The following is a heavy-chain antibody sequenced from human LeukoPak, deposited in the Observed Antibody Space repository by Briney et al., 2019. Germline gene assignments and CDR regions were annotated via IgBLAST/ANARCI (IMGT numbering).Heavy chain of an antibody. V-gene: IGHV3-48*04. D-gene: IGHD1-26*01. CDR1: GFTFSSYS. Sequence: GGSLRLSCAASGFTFSSYSMNWVRQTPGKGLEWVSYISSSSSTIYYADSVKGRFTISRDNAKNSLYLQMNSLRAEDTAVYYCARGWWELLGGRNYWGQGTLVTVSS. J-gene: IGHJ4*02. CDR2: ISSSSSTI. CDR3: ARGWWELLGGRNY.